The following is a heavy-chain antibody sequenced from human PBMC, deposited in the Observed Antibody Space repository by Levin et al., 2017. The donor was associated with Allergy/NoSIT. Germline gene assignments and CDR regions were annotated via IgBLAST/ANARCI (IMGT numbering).Heavy chain of an antibody. D-gene: IGHD2-2*01. V-gene: IGHV1-18*01. CDR3: ARDHCSSTSCYWLNYYYMDV. Sequence: ASVKVSCKASGYTFTSYGISWVRQAPGQGLEWMGWISAYNGNTNYAQKLQGRVTMTTDTSTSTAYMELRSLRSDDTAVYYCARDHCSSTSCYWLNYYYMDVWGKGTTVTVSS. J-gene: IGHJ6*03. CDR2: ISAYNGNT. CDR1: GYTFTSYG.